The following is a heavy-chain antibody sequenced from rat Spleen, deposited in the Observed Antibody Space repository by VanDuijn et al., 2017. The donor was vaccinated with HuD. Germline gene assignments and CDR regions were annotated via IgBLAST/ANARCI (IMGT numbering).Heavy chain of an antibody. CDR2: ITPGGDNS. CDR3: TRHGTINTMVRYYFDY. Sequence: EVQLVESGGGLVQPGRSMKLSCAASGFTFSNYYMAWVRQAPTKGLEWVASITPGGDNSYYRDSVKGRFTISRDDAKNILYLQMDSLRSEDTATYYCTRHGTINTMVRYYFDYWGQGDMVTVSS. D-gene: IGHD1-1*01. CDR1: GFTFSNYY. J-gene: IGHJ2*01. V-gene: IGHV5-25*01.